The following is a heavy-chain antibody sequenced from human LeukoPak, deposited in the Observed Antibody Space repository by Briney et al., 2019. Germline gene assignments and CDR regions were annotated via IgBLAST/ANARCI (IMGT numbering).Heavy chain of an antibody. CDR3: ARGQRGRIVVVPAAIPI. V-gene: IGHV3-23*01. J-gene: IGHJ6*04. Sequence: GGSLRLSCAASGITDSNYAMTWVRQAPGKGLEWVSSISGGGGVTYYADSVKDRFTISRDFSKNTVYLQMNSLRAGDTAVYYCARGQRGRIVVVPAAIPIWGKGTTVTISS. D-gene: IGHD2-2*01. CDR1: GITDSNYA. CDR2: ISGGGGVT.